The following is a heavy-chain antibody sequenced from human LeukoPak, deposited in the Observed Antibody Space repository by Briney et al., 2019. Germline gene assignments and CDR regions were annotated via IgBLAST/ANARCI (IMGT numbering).Heavy chain of an antibody. CDR2: ISAYNDNT. CDR1: GYTFTSYG. D-gene: IGHD3-9*01. J-gene: IGHJ4*02. V-gene: IGHV1-18*01. CDR3: ARVHYDILTGYSYFDY. Sequence: GASVKVSCTASGYTFTSYGISWVRQVPGQGLEWMGWISAYNDNTNYAQKLQGRVTMTTDTSTSTAYMELRSLRSDDTAVYYCARVHYDILTGYSYFDYWGQGTLVTVSS.